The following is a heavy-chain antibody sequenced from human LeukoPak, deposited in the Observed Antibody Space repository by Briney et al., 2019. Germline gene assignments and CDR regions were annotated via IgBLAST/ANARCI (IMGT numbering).Heavy chain of an antibody. CDR2: INGGGNTT. V-gene: IGHV3-23*01. CDR3: TKELHVAVAVADYYYFYMYV. CDR1: GFAFSSFA. D-gene: IGHD6-19*01. Sequence: PGGSLSLSCAASGFAFSSFAMGWVRQSPGKGLEWLSTINGGGNTTFYSDSVKGRFTISRDNSKNTLYLHMDSLRPDDTATYYCTKELHVAVAVADYYYFYMYVWGRGTAVTVSS. J-gene: IGHJ6*03.